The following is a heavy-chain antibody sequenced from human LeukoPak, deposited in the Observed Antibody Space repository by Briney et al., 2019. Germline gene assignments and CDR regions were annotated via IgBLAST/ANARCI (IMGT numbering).Heavy chain of an antibody. V-gene: IGHV3-23*01. CDR2: IINSGGST. D-gene: IGHD6-19*01. J-gene: IGHJ1*01. Sequence: GGSLRLSCAASGFSFSSNAMSWVRQAPGTGLEWVSAIINSGGSTHYADSVKGRFTISRDNAKNSLYLQMNSLRAGDTAVYYCARDHSSGWYRYFQHWGQGTLVTVSS. CDR3: ARDHSSGWYRYFQH. CDR1: GFSFSSNA.